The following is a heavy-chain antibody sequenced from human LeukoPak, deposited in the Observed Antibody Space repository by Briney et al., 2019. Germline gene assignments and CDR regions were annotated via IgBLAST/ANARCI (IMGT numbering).Heavy chain of an antibody. V-gene: IGHV3-33*01. J-gene: IGHJ6*02. CDR3: ARDPLESAYYHYYYYGMDV. CDR1: GFKFSSYG. D-gene: IGHD3-22*01. Sequence: GGSLRLSCAASGFKFSSYGMHWVRQAPGKGLEWVAIIWYDGSNKYYADSVKGRSIISRDNSKSTLYLQMNSLRAEDTAVYYCARDPLESAYYHYYYYGMDVWGQGTTVTVSS. CDR2: IWYDGSNK.